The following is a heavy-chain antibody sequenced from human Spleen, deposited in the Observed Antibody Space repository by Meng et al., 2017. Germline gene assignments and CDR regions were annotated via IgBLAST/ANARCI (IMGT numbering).Heavy chain of an antibody. V-gene: IGHV7-4-1*02. CDR3: ARVGPLDYYDSSGGDY. CDR2: INSNTGNP. Sequence: LVTSGACVKEPGASVNVSGKASGYTFTSYAMNWVRQAPGQGLEWMRWINSNTGNPTYAQGFTGRFVFSLDTSVSTAYLQISSLKAEDTAVYYCARVGPLDYYDSSGGDYWGQGTLVTVSS. D-gene: IGHD3-22*01. J-gene: IGHJ4*02. CDR1: GYTFTSYA.